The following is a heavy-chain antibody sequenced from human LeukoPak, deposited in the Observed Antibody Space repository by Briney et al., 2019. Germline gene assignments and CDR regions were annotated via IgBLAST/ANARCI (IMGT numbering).Heavy chain of an antibody. D-gene: IGHD1-1*01. Sequence: SSETLSLTCTVSGGSISSYYWSWIRQPAGKGLELVGRIYTSGSTNYNPSLKSRVTMSVDTSKNPFTLKLSSVTAADTAVYYCARAPTGTGGWNWFDPWGQGTLVTVSS. CDR3: ARAPTGTGGWNWFDP. CDR2: IYTSGST. J-gene: IGHJ5*02. V-gene: IGHV4-4*07. CDR1: GGSISSYY.